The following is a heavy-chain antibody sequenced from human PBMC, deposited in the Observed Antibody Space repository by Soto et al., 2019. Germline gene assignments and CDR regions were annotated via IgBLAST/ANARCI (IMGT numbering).Heavy chain of an antibody. CDR3: ARDTLYGGYYYYGMDV. J-gene: IGHJ6*02. D-gene: IGHD3-10*01. Sequence: LALPFTLSGDIVTNNSAAGKWLLPSPSRAREWLGRTYYRSKWYNDYAVSVKSRITINPDTSKNQFSLQLNSVTPEDTAVYYCARDTLYGGYYYYGMDVWGQGST. V-gene: IGHV6-1*01. CDR2: TYYRSKWYN. CDR1: GDIVTNNSAA.